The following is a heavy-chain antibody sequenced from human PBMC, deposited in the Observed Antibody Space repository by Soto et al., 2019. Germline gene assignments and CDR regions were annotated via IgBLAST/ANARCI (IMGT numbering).Heavy chain of an antibody. CDR1: GFTFSSYS. CDR2: IKQDGSEK. V-gene: IGHV3-7*03. D-gene: IGHD2-15*01. J-gene: IGHJ4*02. CDR3: ARDLGYCSGGTCYSVLDY. Sequence: GGSLRLSCAASGFTFSSYSMNWVRQAPGKGLEWVANIKQDGSEKYYVDSVKGRFTISRDNAKNSLLLQMNSLRVEDTAVYYCARDLGYCSGGTCYSVLDYWGQGALVTVSS.